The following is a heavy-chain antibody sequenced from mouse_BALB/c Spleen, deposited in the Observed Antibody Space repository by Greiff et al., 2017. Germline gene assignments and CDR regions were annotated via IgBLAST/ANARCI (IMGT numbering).Heavy chain of an antibody. CDR2: ISYSGST. Sequence: EVKLVESGPGLVKPSQSLSLTCTVTGYSITSDYAWNWIRQFPGNKLEWMGYISYSGSTSYNPSLKSRISITRDTSKNQFFLQLNSVTTEDTATYYCARGTIYDGYSDYWGQGTTLTVSS. CDR3: ARGTIYDGYSDY. J-gene: IGHJ2*01. CDR1: GYSITSDYA. D-gene: IGHD2-3*01. V-gene: IGHV3-2*02.